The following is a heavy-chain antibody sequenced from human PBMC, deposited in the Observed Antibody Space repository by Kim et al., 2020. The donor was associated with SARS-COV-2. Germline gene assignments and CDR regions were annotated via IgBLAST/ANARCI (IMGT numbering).Heavy chain of an antibody. V-gene: IGHV1-58*01. CDR3: AAWVYVWGSYRSVTGDY. D-gene: IGHD3-16*02. CDR2: IVVGSGNT. J-gene: IGHJ4*02. Sequence: SVKVSCKASGFTFTSSAVQWVRQARGQRLEWIGWIVVGSGNTNYAQKFQERVTITRDMSTSTAYMELSSLRSEDTAVYYCAAWVYVWGSYRSVTGDYWGQGTLVTVSS. CDR1: GFTFTSSA.